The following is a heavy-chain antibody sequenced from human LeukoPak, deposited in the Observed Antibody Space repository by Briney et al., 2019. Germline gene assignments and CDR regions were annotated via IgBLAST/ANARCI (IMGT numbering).Heavy chain of an antibody. D-gene: IGHD3-22*01. CDR1: GFTFSSYA. Sequence: GGSLRLSCAASGFTFSSYAMSWVRQAPGKGLEWVSAISGSGGSTYYADSVKGRFTISRDNSKNTLCLQMNSLRAEDTAVYYCAKKSPDYYDSSAQAAYWGQGTLVTVSS. CDR3: AKKSPDYYDSSAQAAY. V-gene: IGHV3-23*01. CDR2: ISGSGGST. J-gene: IGHJ4*02.